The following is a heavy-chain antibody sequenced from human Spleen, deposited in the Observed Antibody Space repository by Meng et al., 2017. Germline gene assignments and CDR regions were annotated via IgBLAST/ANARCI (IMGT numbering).Heavy chain of an antibody. CDR1: GYNFPDYY. D-gene: IGHD6-25*01. CDR2: INPKSGDT. V-gene: IGHV1-2*06. CDR3: ARDEDISAAGKLFGDY. Sequence: QGQLVQSGAEVKKPGASVKFSCKPSGYNFPDYYIHWVRRAPGQGLEWMGRINPKSGDTHYAQKFQARVTMTGDTSISTAYMELSGLRSDDTAMYYCARDEDISAAGKLFGDYWGQGTLVTVSS. J-gene: IGHJ4*02.